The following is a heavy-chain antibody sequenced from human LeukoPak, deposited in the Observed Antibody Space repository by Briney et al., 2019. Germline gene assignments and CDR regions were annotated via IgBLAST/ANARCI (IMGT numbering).Heavy chain of an antibody. D-gene: IGHD3-22*01. CDR2: IYPGDSDT. Sequence: GESLKISCEGSGYSFTTYWIAWVRQMPGKGLEWMVIIYPGDSDTRYSPSFQGQVTISADKSISTAYLQWSSLKASDTAMYYCVRQRDDSYDSSGYYGDWGQGTLVTVSS. CDR1: GYSFTTYW. J-gene: IGHJ4*02. CDR3: VRQRDDSYDSSGYYGD. V-gene: IGHV5-51*01.